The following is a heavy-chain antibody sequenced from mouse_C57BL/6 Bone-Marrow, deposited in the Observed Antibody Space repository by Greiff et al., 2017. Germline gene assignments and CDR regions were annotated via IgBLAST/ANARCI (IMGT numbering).Heavy chain of an antibody. D-gene: IGHD2-4*01. CDR3: ARDYDYDY. J-gene: IGHJ2*01. V-gene: IGHV1-81*01. CDR2: IYPRSGNT. CDR1: GYTFTSYG. Sequence: VQLQQSGAELARPGASVKLSCKASGYTFTSYGISWVKQRTGQGIGWIGEIYPRSGNTYYNEKFKGKATMPADKSSSTAYIELRSLTSEDSAVYFCARDYDYDYWGQGTTLTVSS.